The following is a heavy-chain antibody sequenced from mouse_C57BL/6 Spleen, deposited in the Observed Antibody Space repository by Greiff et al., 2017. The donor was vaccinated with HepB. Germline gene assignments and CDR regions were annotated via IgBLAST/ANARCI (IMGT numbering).Heavy chain of an antibody. Sequence: DVMLVESGGDLVKPGGSLKLSCAASGFTFSSYGMSWVRQTPDKRLEWVATISSGGSYTYYPDSVKGRFTISRDNAKNTLYLQMSSLKSEDTAMYYCASLGHAMDYWGQGTSVTVSS. CDR1: GFTFSSYG. CDR2: ISSGGSYT. J-gene: IGHJ4*01. V-gene: IGHV5-6*02. D-gene: IGHD4-1*01. CDR3: ASLGHAMDY.